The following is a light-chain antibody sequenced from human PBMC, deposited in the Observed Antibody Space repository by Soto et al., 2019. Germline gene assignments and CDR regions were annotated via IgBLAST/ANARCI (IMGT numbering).Light chain of an antibody. CDR1: SSDVGGYNY. V-gene: IGLV2-14*01. CDR3: SSYTSSSSYV. Sequence: QSVLTKPASVSGSPGQSITISCTGTSSDVGGYNYVSWYQQHPGKAPKLMIYDVSNRPSGVSNRFSGSRSGNTASLTISGLQAGDEADYYCSSYTSSSSYVFGTGTKVTVL. J-gene: IGLJ1*01. CDR2: DVS.